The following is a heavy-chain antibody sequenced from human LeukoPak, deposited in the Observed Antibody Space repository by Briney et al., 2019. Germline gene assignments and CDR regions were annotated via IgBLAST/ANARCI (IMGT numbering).Heavy chain of an antibody. J-gene: IGHJ4*02. Sequence: SGTLSLTCTVSGDSISSNSYYWGWIRQPPGKGLEWIGNIYYSGSTYYNPSLKSRVTISVDTSKNQFSLKLSSVTAADTAVYYCARAKGRVSIFGVVISPLDYWGQGTLVTVSS. CDR3: ARAKGRVSIFGVVISPLDY. CDR1: GDSISSNSYY. CDR2: IYYSGST. D-gene: IGHD3-3*01. V-gene: IGHV4-39*01.